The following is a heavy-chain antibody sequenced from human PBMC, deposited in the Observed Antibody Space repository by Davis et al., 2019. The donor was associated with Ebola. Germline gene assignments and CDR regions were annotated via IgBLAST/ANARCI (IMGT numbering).Heavy chain of an antibody. D-gene: IGHD6-19*01. CDR1: GFTFSSYS. CDR3: AKGQWLDVYYGMDV. V-gene: IGHV3-21*04. Sequence: GESLKISCAASGFTFSSYSMNWVRQAPGKGLEWVSSISSSSSYIYYADSVKGRFTISRDNAKNSLYLQMNSLRAEDTALYYCAKGQWLDVYYGMDVWGQGTTVTVSS. J-gene: IGHJ6*02. CDR2: ISSSSSYI.